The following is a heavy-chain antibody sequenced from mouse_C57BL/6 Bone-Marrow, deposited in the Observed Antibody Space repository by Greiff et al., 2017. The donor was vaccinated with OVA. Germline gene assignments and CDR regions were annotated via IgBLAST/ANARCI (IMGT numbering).Heavy chain of an antibody. V-gene: IGHV1-4*01. J-gene: IGHJ1*03. D-gene: IGHD1-1*01. CDR1: GYTFTSYT. Sequence: QVQLQQSGAELASPGASVKMSCKASGYTFTSYTMHWVNQRPGQGLEWIGYINPSSGYTKYNQKFKDKATLTADKSSSTAYMQLSSLTSEDSAVYYGAREKNYYRSSNGYFDVWGTGTTVTVSS. CDR2: INPSSGYT. CDR3: AREKNYYRSSNGYFDV.